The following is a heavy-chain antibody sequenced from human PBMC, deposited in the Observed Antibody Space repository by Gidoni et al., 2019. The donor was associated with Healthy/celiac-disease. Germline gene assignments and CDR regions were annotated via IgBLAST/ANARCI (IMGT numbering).Heavy chain of an antibody. Sequence: QVQLVESGGGVVQPGRSLILSCAASGSTFSTYGLHWVRQAPGKGLEWVAVISHGGSNKYYADSVKGRLTISRDNSKNTLYLQMSSLRAEDTAVYYCAKDTLRLGELSLYEPHYYYGMDVWGQGTTVTVSS. CDR3: AKDTLRLGELSLYEPHYYYGMDV. CDR1: GSTFSTYG. V-gene: IGHV3-30*18. D-gene: IGHD3-16*02. CDR2: ISHGGSNK. J-gene: IGHJ6*02.